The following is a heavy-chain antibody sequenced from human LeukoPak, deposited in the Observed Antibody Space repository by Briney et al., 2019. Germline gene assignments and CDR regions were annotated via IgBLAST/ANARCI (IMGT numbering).Heavy chain of an antibody. V-gene: IGHV3-23*01. CDR3: AKDRTVGASSWYFDL. D-gene: IGHD1-26*01. Sequence: GGSLRLSCTASGVTLSSYAMSWARQAPGKGLELVSGISSSGSGGNTYYADSVKGRFTISRDSSKHTLFLLMNTLRAEDTAIYYCAKDRTVGASSWYFDLWGRGTLVTVSS. CDR1: GVTLSSYA. CDR2: ISSSGSGGNT. J-gene: IGHJ2*01.